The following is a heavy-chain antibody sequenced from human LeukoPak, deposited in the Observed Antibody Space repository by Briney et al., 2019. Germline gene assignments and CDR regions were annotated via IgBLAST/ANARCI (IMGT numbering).Heavy chain of an antibody. V-gene: IGHV1-24*01. CDR3: ARDVVTMVRGVYYYGMDV. CDR1: GYTLTELS. CDR2: FDPEDGET. Sequence: ASVKVSCKVSGYTLTELSMHWVRQAPGKGLEWMGGFDPEDGETIYAQKFQGRVTMTEDTSTDTAYMELSSLRSEDTAVYYCARDVVTMVRGVYYYGMDVWGQGTTVTVSS. D-gene: IGHD3-10*01. J-gene: IGHJ6*02.